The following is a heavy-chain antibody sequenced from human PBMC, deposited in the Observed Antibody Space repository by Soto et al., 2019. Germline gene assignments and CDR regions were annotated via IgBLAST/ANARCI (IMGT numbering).Heavy chain of an antibody. CDR1: GFTFRNYG. CDR2: ISYDGSST. Sequence: PGGSLRLSCAASGFTFRNYGMHWVRQVPGRGLVWVSRISYDGSSTCYADSVKGRFTISRDNAKNTVYLQMNSLRAEDTAVYYYGWVFEFWGHGTLVTVSS. CDR3: GWVFEF. V-gene: IGHV3-74*01. J-gene: IGHJ4*01.